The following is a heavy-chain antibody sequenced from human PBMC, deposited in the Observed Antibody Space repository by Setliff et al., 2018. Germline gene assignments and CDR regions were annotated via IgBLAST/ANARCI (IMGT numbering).Heavy chain of an antibody. CDR2: ISPYNGDT. CDR1: GYTFTSYG. V-gene: IGHV1-18*01. D-gene: IGHD2-15*01. Sequence: GASVKVSCKASGYTFTSYGISWVRQAPGQGLEWMGWISPYNGDTEYAQKFQGRVTLTTDTSTSTAHMELGSLRSDDTAVYYCARDLVGYCSGGSCYDWDYWGQGTLVTVSS. J-gene: IGHJ4*02. CDR3: ARDLVGYCSGGSCYDWDY.